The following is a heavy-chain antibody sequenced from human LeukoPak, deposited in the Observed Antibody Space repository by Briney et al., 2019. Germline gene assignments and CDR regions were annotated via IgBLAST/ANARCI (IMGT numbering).Heavy chain of an antibody. CDR1: GFTFGSYW. Sequence: GGSLRLSCAASGFTFGSYWMSWVRQAPGKGLEWVANITPDGSDRYYVDSLKGRVTISRDNTKSSLYLQLNSLRAEDTAVYYCVPGGLAVSGIDYWGQGALVTVSS. D-gene: IGHD6-19*01. CDR3: VPGGLAVSGIDY. V-gene: IGHV3-7*01. J-gene: IGHJ4*02. CDR2: ITPDGSDR.